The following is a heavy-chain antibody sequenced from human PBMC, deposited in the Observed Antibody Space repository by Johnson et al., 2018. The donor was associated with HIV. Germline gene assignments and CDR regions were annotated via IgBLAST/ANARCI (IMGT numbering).Heavy chain of an antibody. CDR3: VRGLGYVFYSGNSNALDI. CDR2: IISDVSST. V-gene: IGHV3-9*01. CDR1: GFTFDDYA. J-gene: IGHJ3*02. D-gene: IGHD4-23*01. Sequence: EVQLVESGGGLVQPGRSLRLSCAASGFTFDDYAMHWVRQAPGKGLEWVSRIISDVSSTTYADSVKGRFTISRDNAKNTLFLQMNSLRAEDTAVYYCVRGLGYVFYSGNSNALDIWGQGTMVTVSS.